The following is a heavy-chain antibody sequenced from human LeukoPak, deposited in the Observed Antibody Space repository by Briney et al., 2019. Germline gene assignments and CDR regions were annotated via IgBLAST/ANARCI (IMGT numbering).Heavy chain of an antibody. V-gene: IGHV3-30-3*01. D-gene: IGHD1-1*01. Sequence: PGRSLRLSCAASGFTFSSYAMHWVRQAPGKGLEWVAVISYDGSNKYYADSVKGRFTISRDNSKNTLYLQMNSLRAEDTAVYYCARGTYAFGIWGQGTMATVSS. J-gene: IGHJ3*02. CDR2: ISYDGSNK. CDR3: ARGTYAFGI. CDR1: GFTFSSYA.